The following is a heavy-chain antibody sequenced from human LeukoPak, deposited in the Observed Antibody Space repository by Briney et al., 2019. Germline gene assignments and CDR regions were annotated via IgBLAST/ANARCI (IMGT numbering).Heavy chain of an antibody. CDR2: TYYRSRWFT. Sequence: SQTLSLTCAISGDSVSSNNAAWNWIRQSPSRGLEWLGRTYYRSRWFTDYALSVKSRITINPDTSRNQSSLQPNSVSPEDTAVYYCVRGSALDIWGQGTMVTVSS. V-gene: IGHV6-1*01. J-gene: IGHJ3*02. CDR1: GDSVSSNNAA. CDR3: VRGSALDI.